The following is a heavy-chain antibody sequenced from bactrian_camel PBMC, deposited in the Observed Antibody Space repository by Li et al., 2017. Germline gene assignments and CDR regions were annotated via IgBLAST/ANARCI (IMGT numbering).Heavy chain of an antibody. CDR3: AAGWTRHCSRRIESFGS. V-gene: IGHV3S55*01. CDR1: GYTYGSYC. D-gene: IGHD3*01. CDR2: IDNYGTS. Sequence: VQLVESGGGSVQPGGSPRLSCTASGYTYGSYCMGWFRQAPGKEREGIASIDNYGTSDYANSVEGRFTISEDVTKSSLYLQMNNLQSEDTAMYYCAAGWTRHCSRRIESFGSWGQGTQVTVS. J-gene: IGHJ6*01.